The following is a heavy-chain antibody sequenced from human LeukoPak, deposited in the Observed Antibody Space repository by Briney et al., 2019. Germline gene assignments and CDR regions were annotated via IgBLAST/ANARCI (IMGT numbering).Heavy chain of an antibody. Sequence: GGSLRLSCAASGFTFSSYSVNWVRQAPGKGLEWVSYISSSSSTIYYADSVKGRFTISRDNAKNSLYLQMNSLRAEDTAVYYCARDYGDYSSLYFDYWGQGTLVTVSS. CDR3: ARDYGDYSSLYFDY. V-gene: IGHV3-48*01. CDR2: ISSSSSTI. J-gene: IGHJ4*02. CDR1: GFTFSSYS. D-gene: IGHD4-17*01.